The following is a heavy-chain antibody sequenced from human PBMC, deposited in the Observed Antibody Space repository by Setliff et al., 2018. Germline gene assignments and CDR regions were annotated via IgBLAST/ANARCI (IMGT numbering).Heavy chain of an antibody. CDR2: FDPEDGET. CDR3: AKDNGGNPDCDY. CDR1: GYTLTELS. J-gene: IGHJ4*02. D-gene: IGHD2-15*01. Sequence: ASVKVSCKVSGYTLTELSRHWVRQAPGKGLEWMGGFDPEDGETIYAQKFQGRVTMTEDTSTDTAYMELSSLRSDDTAVYYCAKDNGGNPDCDYWGQGTLVTVSS. V-gene: IGHV1-24*01.